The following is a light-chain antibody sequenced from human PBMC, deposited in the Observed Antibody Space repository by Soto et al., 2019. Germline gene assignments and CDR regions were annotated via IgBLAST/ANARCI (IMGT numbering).Light chain of an antibody. CDR2: EVS. V-gene: IGLV2-14*01. CDR1: SSDVGGYNY. CDR3: SSYTRTTPVV. J-gene: IGLJ2*01. Sequence: QSVLTQPASVSGSPGQSITISCTGTSSDVGGYNYVSWYQQHPGKAPKLMIYEVSSRPSGVSNRFSGSKSGNTASLTISGLQAEDEADYYCSSYTRTTPVVFGGGTKLTVL.